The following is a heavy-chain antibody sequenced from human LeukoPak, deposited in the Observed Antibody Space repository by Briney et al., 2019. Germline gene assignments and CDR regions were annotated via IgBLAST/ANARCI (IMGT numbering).Heavy chain of an antibody. CDR1: GFTFSSSW. CDR2: INGDGSTI. CDR3: ARAGNFRFDY. J-gene: IGHJ4*02. Sequence: PGGSLRLSCAASGFTFSSSWLHWVRQPPGEGPVWVSRINGDGSTINYADSVKGRFTISRDNAKNTMYLQTNSLRPEDTAVYYCARAGNFRFDYWGQGTLVTVSS. D-gene: IGHD1-14*01. V-gene: IGHV3-74*01.